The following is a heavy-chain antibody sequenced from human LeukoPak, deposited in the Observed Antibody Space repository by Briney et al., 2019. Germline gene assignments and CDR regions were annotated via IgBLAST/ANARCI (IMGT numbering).Heavy chain of an antibody. CDR1: GFTFDDYA. Sequence: TGGSLRLSCAASGFTFDDYAMHWVRQAPGKGLEWVSLISWDGGSTYYADSVKGRFTISRGNSKNSLFLQMNSLRPEDTALYYCAKDIRGSTSWYGLDYWGQGTLVTVSS. CDR3: AKDIRGSTSWYGLDY. D-gene: IGHD2-2*01. CDR2: ISWDGGST. V-gene: IGHV3-43D*03. J-gene: IGHJ4*02.